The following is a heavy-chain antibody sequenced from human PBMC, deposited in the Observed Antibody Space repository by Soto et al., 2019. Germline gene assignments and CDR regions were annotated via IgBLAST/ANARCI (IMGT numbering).Heavy chain of an antibody. J-gene: IGHJ4*02. CDR3: ARSITFDWLFFDY. Sequence: SETLSLTCTVSGASINRNNWWSWVRQAPGKGLEWIGEIYHSGSTNYNPSLKSRVTISVDKSKSQFSLKLSSVTAADTAVYYCARSITFDWLFFDYWGQGTLVTVSS. V-gene: IGHV4-4*02. CDR2: IYHSGST. CDR1: GASINRNNW. D-gene: IGHD3-9*01.